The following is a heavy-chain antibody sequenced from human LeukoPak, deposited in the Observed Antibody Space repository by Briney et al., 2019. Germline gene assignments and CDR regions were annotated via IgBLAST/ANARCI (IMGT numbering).Heavy chain of an antibody. J-gene: IGHJ4*02. D-gene: IGHD3-9*01. CDR3: ARSTFPFDSEIGYFDY. V-gene: IGHV4-31*03. CDR1: GGSISSGGYY. Sequence: SQTLSLTCTVSGGSISSGGYYWSWIRQHPGKGREWIGYIYYSGSTYYNPSLKSRVTISVDTSKNQFSLKLSSVTAADTAVYCCARSTFPFDSEIGYFDYWGQGTLVTVSS. CDR2: IYYSGST.